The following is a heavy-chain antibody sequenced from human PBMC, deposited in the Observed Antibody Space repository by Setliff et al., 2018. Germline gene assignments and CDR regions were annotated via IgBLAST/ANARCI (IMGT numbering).Heavy chain of an antibody. CDR2: IGHTGSI. CDR3: ARSIDP. V-gene: IGHV4-38-2*02. J-gene: IGHJ5*02. Sequence: PSETLSLTCTVSGYSISSGYIWGWIRQPPGKGLEWVGNIGHTGSINYNPSLKSRLTISMDTSKNQFSLKVSSVTAADTAVYYCARSIDPWGQGTLVTVSS. CDR1: GYSISSGYI.